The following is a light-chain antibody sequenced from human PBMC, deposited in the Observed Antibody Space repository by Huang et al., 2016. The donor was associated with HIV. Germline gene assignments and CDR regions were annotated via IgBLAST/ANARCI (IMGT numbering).Light chain of an antibody. CDR2: GAT. CDR3: QHYVSSGAT. J-gene: IGKJ1*01. CDR1: QSVNSGF. V-gene: IGKV3-20*01. Sequence: IVLTQSPGTLSLSPGERATLSCRASQSVNSGFLAWYQQRPGQAPRLLISGATSRATGIPDFTLTISRLEPEDFAVYYCQHYVSSGATFGQGTKVEIK.